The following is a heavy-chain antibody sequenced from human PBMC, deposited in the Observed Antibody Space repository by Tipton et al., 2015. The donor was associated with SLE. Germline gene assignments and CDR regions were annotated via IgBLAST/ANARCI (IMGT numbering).Heavy chain of an antibody. D-gene: IGHD6-6*01. CDR1: GGSIRSHY. CDR2: FYYSGNT. J-gene: IGHJ3*01. V-gene: IGHV4-59*08. Sequence: TLSLTCTVSGGSIRSHYWTWIRQPPGKGLAWIGYFYYSGNTKYNPSLKSRVTISGDTSRNQLSLNLNSVTAADTAVYYCARLSTRLVGDTFDVWGQGTMVTVSS. CDR3: ARLSTRLVGDTFDV.